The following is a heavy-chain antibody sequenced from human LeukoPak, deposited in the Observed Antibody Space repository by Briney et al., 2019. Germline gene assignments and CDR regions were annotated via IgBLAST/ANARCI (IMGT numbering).Heavy chain of an antibody. V-gene: IGHV1-2*02. J-gene: IGHJ4*02. CDR2: INPNSGGT. Sequence: ASVKVSCKASGYTFTGYYMHWVRQVPGQGLEWMGWINPNSGGTNYAQKFQGRVTMTRDTSISTAYMELSGLRSDDTAVYYCARWLAVGASDYWGQGTLVTVSS. D-gene: IGHD6-19*01. CDR3: ARWLAVGASDY. CDR1: GYTFTGYY.